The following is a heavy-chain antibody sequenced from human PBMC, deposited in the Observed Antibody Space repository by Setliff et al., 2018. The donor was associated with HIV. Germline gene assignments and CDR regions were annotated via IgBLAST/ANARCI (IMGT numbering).Heavy chain of an antibody. CDR3: AREGVSLWFGELPSSYYMDV. V-gene: IGHV1-8*02. CDR2: MNPDSGNT. D-gene: IGHD3-10*01. CDR1: GYTFTSYD. Sequence: ASVKVSCKASGYTFTSYDINWVRQATGQGLEWMGWMNPDSGNTGYAQKFQGRVTMTRNTSIRTAYLELSSLRSEDTAVYYCAREGVSLWFGELPSSYYMDVWGTGTTVTVSS. J-gene: IGHJ6*03.